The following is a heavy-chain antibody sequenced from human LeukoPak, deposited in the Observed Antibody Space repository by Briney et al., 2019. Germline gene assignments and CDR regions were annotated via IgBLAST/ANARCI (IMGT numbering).Heavy chain of an antibody. D-gene: IGHD2-15*01. Sequence: GGSLRLSCAASGFTFSSYAMSGVRQAPGKGLEWVSTISGSGGSTYYVDSVKGRFTISRDNSKNTLYLQMDSLRAEDTAVYYCAKDRFCGGGSCYSIDYWGQGTLVTVSS. CDR1: GFTFSSYA. CDR3: AKDRFCGGGSCYSIDY. CDR2: ISGSGGST. V-gene: IGHV3-23*01. J-gene: IGHJ4*02.